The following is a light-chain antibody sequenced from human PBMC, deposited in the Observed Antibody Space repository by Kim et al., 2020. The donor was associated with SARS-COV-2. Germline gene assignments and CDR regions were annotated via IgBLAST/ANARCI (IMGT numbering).Light chain of an antibody. CDR2: GKN. CDR1: SLRSYY. CDR3: NSRDSSGTHVV. V-gene: IGLV3-19*01. Sequence: ALGQTVRITCQGDSLRSYYASWYQQKPGQAPVLVIYGKNNRPSGIPDRFSGSSSGNTASLTITGAQAEDEAYYYCNSRDSSGTHVVFGGGTQLTVL. J-gene: IGLJ2*01.